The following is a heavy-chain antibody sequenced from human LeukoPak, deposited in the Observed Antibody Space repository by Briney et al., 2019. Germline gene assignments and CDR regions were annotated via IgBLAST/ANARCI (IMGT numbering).Heavy chain of an antibody. CDR3: ARMEQRWLQLAYFDY. CDR1: GYTFTGYY. Sequence: ASVMVSCKASGYTFTGYYMHWVRQAPGQGLEWMGWINPNSGGTNYAQKFQGRVTMTRDTSISTAYMELSRLRSDDTAVYYCARMEQRWLQLAYFDYWGQGTLVTVSS. J-gene: IGHJ4*02. V-gene: IGHV1-2*02. CDR2: INPNSGGT. D-gene: IGHD5-24*01.